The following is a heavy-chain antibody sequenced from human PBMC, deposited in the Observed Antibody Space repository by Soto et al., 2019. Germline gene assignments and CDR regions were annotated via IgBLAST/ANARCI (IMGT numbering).Heavy chain of an antibody. CDR3: ARHTSTIFGVVYYYYYYMDV. Sequence: PLEILSLTCTVSGGSISSSSYYWGWIRQSPGKGLEWIGSIYYSGSTYYNPSLKSRVTISVDTSKNQFSLKLSSVTAADTAVYYRARHTSTIFGVVYYYYYYMDVWGKGTTVTSP. CDR2: IYYSGST. J-gene: IGHJ6*03. V-gene: IGHV4-39*01. CDR1: GGSISSSSYY. D-gene: IGHD3-3*01.